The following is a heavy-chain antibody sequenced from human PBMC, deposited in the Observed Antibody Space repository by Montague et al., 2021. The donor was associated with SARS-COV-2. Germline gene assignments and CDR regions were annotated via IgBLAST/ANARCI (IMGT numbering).Heavy chain of an antibody. CDR1: GGSSKW. V-gene: IGHV4-4*02. CDR2: IYHSGST. CDR3: ARMYYHILTGYYYLDY. J-gene: IGHJ4*02. Sequence: SETLSLTCAVSGGSSKWWSWARQHPGKGLEWIGEIYHSGSTNYNPSLKSRVTISVDKSKNQFSLKLSSVTAADTAVYYCARMYYHILTGYYYLDYWGQGTLVTVSS. D-gene: IGHD3-9*01.